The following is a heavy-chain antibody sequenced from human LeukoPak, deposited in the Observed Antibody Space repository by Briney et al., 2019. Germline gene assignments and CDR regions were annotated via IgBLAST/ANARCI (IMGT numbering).Heavy chain of an antibody. CDR1: GGSISSSGYS. D-gene: IGHD4-17*01. CDR3: ARADPHYGDYEYYFDY. CDR2: IYFSGST. V-gene: IGHV4-39*07. Sequence: SETLSLTCTVSGGSISSSGYSWGWIRQPPGKGLEWIGSIYFSGSTYYNPSLKSRVTISVDTSKNQFSLKLSSVTAADTAVYYCARADPHYGDYEYYFDYWGQGTLVTVSS. J-gene: IGHJ4*02.